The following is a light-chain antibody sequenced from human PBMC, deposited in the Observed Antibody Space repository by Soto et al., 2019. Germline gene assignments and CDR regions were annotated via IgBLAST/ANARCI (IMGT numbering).Light chain of an antibody. CDR1: QSVSSNY. V-gene: IGKV3D-20*01. CDR3: QQYGTSLN. J-gene: IGKJ4*01. Sequence: EVVWTQSPPTLSLSPGERATLSCAASQSVSSNYLGGYQQKPGVAPSLLIYDVSERFTGIPDRFSGSGSGTDFTLTISRLEPEDSAVYYCQQYGTSLNFGGGTKVHIK. CDR2: DVS.